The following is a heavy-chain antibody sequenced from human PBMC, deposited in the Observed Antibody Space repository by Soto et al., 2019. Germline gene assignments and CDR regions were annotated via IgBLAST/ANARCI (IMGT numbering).Heavy chain of an antibody. J-gene: IGHJ5*02. Sequence: ASVKVSCKASGGTFSSYTISWVRQAPGQGLEWMGRIIPILGIANYAQKFQGRVTITADKSTSTAYMELSSLRSEDTAVYYCAREAAAEYWFDPWGQGTLVTVSS. CDR2: IIPILGIA. D-gene: IGHD6-13*01. V-gene: IGHV1-69*02. CDR3: AREAAAEYWFDP. CDR1: GGTFSSYT.